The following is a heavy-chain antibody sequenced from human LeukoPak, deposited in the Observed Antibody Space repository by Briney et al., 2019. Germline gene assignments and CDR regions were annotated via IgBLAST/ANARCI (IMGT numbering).Heavy chain of an antibody. J-gene: IGHJ5*02. CDR1: GYSISSGYY. CDR3: ARLGYCSSTSCYIRQPNNWFDP. CDR2: IYHSGST. V-gene: IGHV4-38-2*01. D-gene: IGHD2-2*02. Sequence: SETLSLTCAVSGYSISSGYYWGWIRQPPGKGLEWIGSIYHSGSTYYNPSLKSRVTTSVDTSKNQFSLKLRSVTAADTAVYYCARLGYCSSTSCYIRQPNNWFDPWGQGTLVTVSS.